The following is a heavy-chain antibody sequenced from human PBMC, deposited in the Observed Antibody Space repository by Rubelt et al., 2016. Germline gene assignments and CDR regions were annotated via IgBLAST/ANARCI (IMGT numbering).Heavy chain of an antibody. V-gene: IGHV5-10-1*01. CDR1: TSYW. Sequence: TSYWISWVRQMPGKGLEWMGRIDPSDSYTNYSPSFQGHVTISADKSISAAYLQWSSLKASDTAMYYCARHVGPRYCGSTSCYDYFDYWGQGTLVTVSS. CDR2: IDPSDSYT. J-gene: IGHJ4*02. D-gene: IGHD2-2*01. CDR3: ARHVGPRYCGSTSCYDYFDY.